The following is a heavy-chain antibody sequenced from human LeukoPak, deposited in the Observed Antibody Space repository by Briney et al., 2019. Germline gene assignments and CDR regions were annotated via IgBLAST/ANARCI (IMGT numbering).Heavy chain of an antibody. J-gene: IGHJ4*02. CDR2: IKTDGTIT. CDR3: VTTWGDY. D-gene: IGHD3-16*01. CDR1: GFTFSSYA. Sequence: PGGSLRLSCAASGFTFSSYALTWVRQVPGKGLVCVSAIKTDGTITNYADSVKGRFTISRDNAKNTLYLQMNGLRAEDTAIYYCVTTWGDYWGQGTLVTVSS. V-gene: IGHV3-74*01.